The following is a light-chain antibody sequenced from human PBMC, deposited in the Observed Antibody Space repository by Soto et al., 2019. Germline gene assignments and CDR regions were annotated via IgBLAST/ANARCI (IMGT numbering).Light chain of an antibody. Sequence: QSALTQPASMSGSPGQSITISCTGTSSDIGGYNYISWYQQLPGKAPKFIIYDVRNRPSGVSNRFSSSRSGNTASLTISGLQAEDEADYYCSSYTSSSTVIFGGGTKLTVL. CDR2: DVR. V-gene: IGLV2-14*01. CDR1: SSDIGGYNY. CDR3: SSYTSSSTVI. J-gene: IGLJ2*01.